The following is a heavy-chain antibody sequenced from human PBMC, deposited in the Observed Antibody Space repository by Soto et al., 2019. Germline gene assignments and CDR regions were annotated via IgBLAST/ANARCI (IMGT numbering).Heavy chain of an antibody. D-gene: IGHD3-10*01. V-gene: IGHV3-30*03. J-gene: IGHJ6*02. Sequence: QEQLVESGGGAVHPGRSLRLSCTASGFSFSSYDMHWVRQAPGEGLEWLSAMSFDGSYKHYADSVKGRFTISRDNSENTLYLQMNGLRPEDTAVYFCARGMIRGVVYYGVEVWGQGTTVTVS. CDR1: GFSFSSYD. CDR3: ARGMIRGVVYYGVEV. CDR2: MSFDGSYK.